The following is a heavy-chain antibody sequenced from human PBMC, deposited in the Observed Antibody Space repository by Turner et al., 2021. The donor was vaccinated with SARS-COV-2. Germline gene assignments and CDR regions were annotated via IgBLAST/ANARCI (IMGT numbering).Heavy chain of an antibody. CDR3: ARDRDVGNSIQPRNMDV. D-gene: IGHD4-4*01. Sequence: VQLLQSGPGQVKCSQTLPLTCAISGDTVFSNSVTWNWISQSPSRGLEWLGRIDYRARWYNHYAVSVKSRISIKSNTSKNHYSLHLESVSTENTAVYYCARDRDVGNSIQPRNMDVWGQGTTVIVSS. V-gene: IGHV6-1*01. J-gene: IGHJ6*02. CDR1: GDTVFSNSVT. CDR2: IDYRARWYN.